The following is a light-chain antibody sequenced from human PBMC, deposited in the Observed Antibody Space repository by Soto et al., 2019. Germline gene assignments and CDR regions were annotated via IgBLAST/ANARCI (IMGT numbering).Light chain of an antibody. CDR2: DAS. Sequence: DIQMAQSPSTLSASVGDRVTITCRASQSISSWLAWYQQKPGKAPKLLIYDASSLERGVPSRFSGSGSGTEFTLTISSLQPDDFATYYCKQYNSYSLTFGGGTKVDIK. CDR1: QSISSW. J-gene: IGKJ4*01. CDR3: KQYNSYSLT. V-gene: IGKV1-5*01.